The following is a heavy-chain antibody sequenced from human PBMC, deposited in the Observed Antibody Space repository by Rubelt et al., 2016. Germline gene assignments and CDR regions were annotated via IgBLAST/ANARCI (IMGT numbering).Heavy chain of an antibody. Sequence: QLQLQESGPGLVKPSETLSLTCTVSGGSISDNYYYWGWIRQPPGKELEWIGSISYSGNTYYKPSLKSRVPLSVDTSKNHFSLKLTSVTAADMAVYYGARHYGDWDTIRCHYFFDHWGQGTLVTVSA. D-gene: IGHD2-21*01. V-gene: IGHV4-39*01. CDR1: GGSISDNYYY. CDR3: ARHYGDWDTIRCHYFFDH. J-gene: IGHJ4*02. CDR2: ISYSGNT.